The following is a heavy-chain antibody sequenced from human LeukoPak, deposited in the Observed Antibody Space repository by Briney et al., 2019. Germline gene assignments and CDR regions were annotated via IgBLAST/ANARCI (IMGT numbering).Heavy chain of an antibody. CDR2: INQSEST. CDR3: ARGATSTTDDAFDI. J-gene: IGHJ3*02. CDR1: GGSFSGYY. D-gene: IGHD4-17*01. V-gene: IGHV4-34*01. Sequence: SETLSLTCAVYGGSFSGYYWSWIRQPPGKGLEWIGEINQSESTNYNPSIKSRVTISVDTSKNQFSLKLSSVTAADTAVYYCARGATSTTDDAFDIWGQGTMVTVSS.